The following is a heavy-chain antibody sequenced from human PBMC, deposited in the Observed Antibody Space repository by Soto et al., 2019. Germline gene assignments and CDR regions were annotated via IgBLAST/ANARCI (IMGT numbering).Heavy chain of an antibody. CDR1: GFILSSHA. D-gene: IGHD1-26*01. CDR3: ARDDEGGSDCDLGC. J-gene: IGHJ4*02. V-gene: IGHV3-30-3*01. Sequence: QVQLVESGGGVVQPGRSLRLSCAVSGFILSSHAMHWVRQAPGKGLEWVALILSDGSNKYYADSVKGRFTTSRDNSKNRTYVQMNSLCVEDTVVDYCARDDEGGSDCDLGCWCQGGLVTVSS. CDR2: ILSDGSNK.